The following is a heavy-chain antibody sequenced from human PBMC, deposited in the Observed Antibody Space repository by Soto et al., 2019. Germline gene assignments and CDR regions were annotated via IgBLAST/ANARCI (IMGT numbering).Heavy chain of an antibody. D-gene: IGHD3-3*01. CDR2: IIPIFGTA. CDR3: ARGPPAEWSQNYYGMDV. CDR1: GGTFSSYA. J-gene: IGHJ6*02. Sequence: QVQLVQSGAEVTKPGSSVKVSCKASGGTFSSYAISWVRQAPGQGLEWMGGIIPIFGTANYAQKFQGRVTNTADETTSTAYMELSSLRYEDTAVYYCARGPPAEWSQNYYGMDVWGQGTTVPVSS. V-gene: IGHV1-69*01.